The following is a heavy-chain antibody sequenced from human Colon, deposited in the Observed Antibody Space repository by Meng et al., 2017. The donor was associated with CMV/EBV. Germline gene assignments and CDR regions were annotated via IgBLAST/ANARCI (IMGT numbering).Heavy chain of an antibody. J-gene: IGHJ4*02. CDR1: GFTFSSFG. Sequence: GESLKISCAASGFTFSSFGMHWVRQAPGKGLEWVTFIHYDGSNQYYADSVRGRFTISRDTLKNTLYLQMSSLRLEDTAVYYCAKDQEPRDGYNITVDCWGQATLVTVSS. CDR2: IHYDGSNQ. CDR3: AKDQEPRDGYNITVDC. D-gene: IGHD5-24*01. V-gene: IGHV3-30*02.